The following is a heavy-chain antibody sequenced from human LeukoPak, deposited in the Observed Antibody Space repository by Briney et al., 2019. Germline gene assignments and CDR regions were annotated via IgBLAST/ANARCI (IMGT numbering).Heavy chain of an antibody. J-gene: IGHJ4*02. CDR1: GYSISSGYY. D-gene: IGHD4-11*01. CDR2: IYHSGST. V-gene: IGHV4-38-2*02. CDR3: ARVTTVTTSGDY. Sequence: SETLSLTCTVSGYSISSGYYWGWIRQPPGKGLEWIGSIYHSGSTYYNPSLKSRVTISVDRSKNQFSLKLSSVTAADTAVYYCARVTTVTTSGDYWGQGTLVTVSS.